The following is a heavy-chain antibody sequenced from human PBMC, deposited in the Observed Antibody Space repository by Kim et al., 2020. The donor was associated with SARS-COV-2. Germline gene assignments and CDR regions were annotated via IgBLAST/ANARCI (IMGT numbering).Heavy chain of an antibody. J-gene: IGHJ4*02. CDR3: AKKDGGSFPD. CDR2: IWYDGSNK. CDR1: GFSFSSYG. D-gene: IGHD4-17*01. Sequence: GGSLRLSCAASGFSFSSYGMNWVRQAPGKGLEWVAVIWYDGSNKYYADSVKGRFTISRDNSRNTVDLQMNSLRAEDTAVYYCAKKDGGSFPDWGQGTVVTVSS. V-gene: IGHV3-33*06.